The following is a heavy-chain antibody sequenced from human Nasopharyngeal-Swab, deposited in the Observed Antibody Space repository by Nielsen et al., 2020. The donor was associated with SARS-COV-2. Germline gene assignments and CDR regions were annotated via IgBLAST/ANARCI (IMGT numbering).Heavy chain of an antibody. D-gene: IGHD3-9*01. Sequence: VRQAPGKGLEWAANIKQDGSEKYYVDSVKGRFTISRDNAKNSLYLQMNSLRAEDTAVYYCARVSRYYDILTGYYAEDGMDVWGQGTTVTVSS. CDR2: IKQDGSEK. CDR3: ARVSRYYDILTGYYAEDGMDV. V-gene: IGHV3-7*01. J-gene: IGHJ6*02.